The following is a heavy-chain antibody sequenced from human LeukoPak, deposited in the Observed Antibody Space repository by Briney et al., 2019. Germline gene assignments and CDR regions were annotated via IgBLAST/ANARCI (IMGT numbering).Heavy chain of an antibody. CDR1: GGSISSYY. V-gene: IGHV4-39*01. CDR2: IYYSGST. Sequence: PSETLSLTCSVSGGSISSYYWNWIRQPPGKGLEWIGSIYYSGSTYYNPSLKSRVTISVDTSKNQFSLKLSSVTAADTAVYYCARIRAPNAFDIWGQGTMVTVSS. J-gene: IGHJ3*02. CDR3: ARIRAPNAFDI.